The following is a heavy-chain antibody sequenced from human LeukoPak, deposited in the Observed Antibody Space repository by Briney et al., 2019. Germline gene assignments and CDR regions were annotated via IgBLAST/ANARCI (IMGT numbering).Heavy chain of an antibody. D-gene: IGHD7-27*01. Sequence: PGGSLRLSCAASGFTVSSYWMHWVRQAPGKGLMWVSRINNDGSGTVYADSVEGRFTISRDNAKNTVYLQMNSPRADDTAVYYCVRGLLGPDYWGQGTQVTVSS. CDR3: VRGLLGPDY. V-gene: IGHV3-74*01. CDR1: GFTVSSYW. J-gene: IGHJ4*02. CDR2: INNDGSGT.